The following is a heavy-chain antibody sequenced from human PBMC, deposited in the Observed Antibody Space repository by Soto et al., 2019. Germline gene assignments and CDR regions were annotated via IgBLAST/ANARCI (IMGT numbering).Heavy chain of an antibody. V-gene: IGHV4-61*05. J-gene: IGHJ4*02. CDR3: ARQKTSSSWYYFDY. CDR1: GASFRSSDYY. CDR2: IYYSGST. D-gene: IGHD6-13*01. Sequence: SETLSLTCTVSGASFRSSDYYWGWIRQPPNKGLEWIGYIYYSGSTNYNPSLKSRVTISVDTSKNQFSLKLSSVTAADTAVYYCARQKTSSSWYYFDYWGQGTLVTVSS.